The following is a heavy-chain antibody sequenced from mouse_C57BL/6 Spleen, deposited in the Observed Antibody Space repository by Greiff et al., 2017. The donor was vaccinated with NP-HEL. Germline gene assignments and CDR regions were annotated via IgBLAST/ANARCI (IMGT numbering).Heavy chain of an antibody. J-gene: IGHJ2*01. CDR2: IYPGSGST. CDR1: GYTFTSYW. D-gene: IGHD2-13*01. V-gene: IGHV1-55*01. CDR3: ARRDYLYYFDY. Sequence: QVQLQQPGAELVKPGASVKMSCKASGYTFTSYWITWVKQRPGQGLEWIGDIYPGSGSTNYNEKFKSKATLTVGTSSSTAYMQLSSLTSEDSAVYYCARRDYLYYFDYWGQGTTLTVSS.